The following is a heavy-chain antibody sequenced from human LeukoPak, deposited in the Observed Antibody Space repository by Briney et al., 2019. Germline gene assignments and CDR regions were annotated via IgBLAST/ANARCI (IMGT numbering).Heavy chain of an antibody. CDR3: ARTRGYSYGYDY. V-gene: IGHV4-30-2*01. D-gene: IGHD5-18*01. Sequence: SETLSLTCAVSGGSISSGSYSWSWIRQPPGKGLEWIGYIYHSGSTYYNPSLKSRVTISVDRSKNQFSLKLSSVTAADTAVYYCARTRGYSYGYDYWGQGTLVTVSS. CDR1: GGSISSGSYS. CDR2: IYHSGST. J-gene: IGHJ4*02.